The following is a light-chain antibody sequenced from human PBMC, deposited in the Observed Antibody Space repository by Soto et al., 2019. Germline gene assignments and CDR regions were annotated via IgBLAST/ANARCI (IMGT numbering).Light chain of an antibody. Sequence: QSALTQPRSVSGSPGQSVTISGTGTSSDVGGYNYVSWYQQHPGKAPKLMIYDVSKRPSGVPDRFSGSKSGNTASLTISGLQAEDEADYYCSSYAGCYTHYVFGTGTKVTVL. V-gene: IGLV2-11*01. CDR1: SSDVGGYNY. CDR2: DVS. CDR3: SSYAGCYTHYV. J-gene: IGLJ1*01.